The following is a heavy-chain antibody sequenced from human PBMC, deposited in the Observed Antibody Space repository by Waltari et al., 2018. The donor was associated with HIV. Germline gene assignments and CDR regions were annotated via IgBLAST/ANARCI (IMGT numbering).Heavy chain of an antibody. V-gene: IGHV1-18*04. D-gene: IGHD3-22*01. CDR3: ARDFTSRVDSWEYSDSSYFDY. J-gene: IGHJ4*02. CDR1: GYTFRNYA. CDR2: ISPYNDNT. Sequence: QVQLVQSGGEVKKPGASVKVSCKASGYTFRNYAISWMRQPPGQGLEWVGWISPYNDNTYYAQRFQDRVTMTTDTSATTVDMELRSLRSDDTAVYYCARDFTSRVDSWEYSDSSYFDYWGQGTLVTVSS.